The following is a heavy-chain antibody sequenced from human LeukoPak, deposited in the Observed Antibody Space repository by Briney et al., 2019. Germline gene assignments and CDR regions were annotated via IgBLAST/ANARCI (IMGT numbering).Heavy chain of an antibody. CDR1: GFIFSSYG. V-gene: IGHV3-21*06. J-gene: IGHJ4*02. D-gene: IGHD3-22*01. CDR3: AREPDYYDSSGYYPVGDY. Sequence: GGSLRLSCAASGFIFSSYGMNWVRQAPGKGLEWVSGIGGSSGYMAYYADSVKGRFTISRDNAQNSLSLHMNSLRAEDTAVYYCAREPDYYDSSGYYPVGDYWGQGTLVTVSS. CDR2: IGGSSGYMA.